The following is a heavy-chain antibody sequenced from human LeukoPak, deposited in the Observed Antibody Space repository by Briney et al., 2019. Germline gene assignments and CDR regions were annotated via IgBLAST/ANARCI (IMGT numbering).Heavy chain of an antibody. V-gene: IGHV3-7*01. CDR1: GFTFRTCW. CDR3: VRDQGDRTGSL. Sequence: GGSLRLSCSASGFTFRTCWMSWVRQAPGKGLEWVANIKYDGREKYYVGSVKGRFTISRDNARNSVYLQMDSLRDEDTSLYYCVRDQGDRTGSLWGQGTLVTVST. CDR2: IKYDGREK. J-gene: IGHJ4*02. D-gene: IGHD2-15*01.